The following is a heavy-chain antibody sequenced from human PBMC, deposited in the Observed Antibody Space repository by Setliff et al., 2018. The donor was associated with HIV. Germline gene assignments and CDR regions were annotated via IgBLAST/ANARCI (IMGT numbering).Heavy chain of an antibody. CDR1: GGSISSSSYY. CDR2: IFYSGST. J-gene: IGHJ5*02. CDR3: AREWVLAATGTGIDP. D-gene: IGHD6-13*01. V-gene: IGHV4-39*07. Sequence: SETLSLTCTVSGGSISSSSYYWGWIRQPPGKGLEWIGSIFYSGSTYYNPSLKSRVTISVDSSKNQFSLRLSSVTAADTAVYYCAREWVLAATGTGIDPWGQGTLVTVSS.